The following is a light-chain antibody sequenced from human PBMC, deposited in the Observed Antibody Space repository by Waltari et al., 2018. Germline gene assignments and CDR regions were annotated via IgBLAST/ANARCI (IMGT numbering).Light chain of an antibody. J-gene: IGLJ2*01. V-gene: IGLV3-1*01. Sequence: SYELTQPPSVSVSPGQTATIPCPADQLGAQFVAWDPPKSGQSPVLVIYQAMKRPPGIPERFSGSNSGNTATLTISGTQVDDEADFYCQAWDTTIVVFGGGTKLTVL. CDR3: QAWDTTIVV. CDR1: QLGAQF. CDR2: QAM.